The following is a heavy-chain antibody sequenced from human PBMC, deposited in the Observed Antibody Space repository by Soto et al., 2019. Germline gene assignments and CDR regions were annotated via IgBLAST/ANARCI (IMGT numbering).Heavy chain of an antibody. CDR3: ARDSAFWSGYFDY. V-gene: IGHV3-30-3*01. Sequence: GGSLRLSCAASGFTFSSYAMHWVRQAPGKGLEWVAVTSYDGSNKYYADSVKGRFTISRDNSKNTLYLQMNSLRAEDTAVYYCARDSAFWSGYFDYWGQGTLVTVSS. CDR2: TSYDGSNK. D-gene: IGHD3-3*01. J-gene: IGHJ4*02. CDR1: GFTFSSYA.